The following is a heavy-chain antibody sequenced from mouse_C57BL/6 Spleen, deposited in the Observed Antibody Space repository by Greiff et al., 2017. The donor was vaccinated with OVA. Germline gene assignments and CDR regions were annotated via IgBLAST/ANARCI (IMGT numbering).Heavy chain of an antibody. V-gene: IGHV7-1*01. Sequence: EVKLVESGGGLVQSGRSLRLSCATSGFTFSDFYMEWVRQAPGKGLEWIAASRNKANDYTTEYSASVKGRFIVSRDTSQSILYLQMNALRAEDTAIYYCARDAGEVWFAYWGQGTLVTVSA. CDR2: SRNKANDYTT. J-gene: IGHJ3*01. CDR1: GFTFSDFY. CDR3: ARDAGEVWFAY.